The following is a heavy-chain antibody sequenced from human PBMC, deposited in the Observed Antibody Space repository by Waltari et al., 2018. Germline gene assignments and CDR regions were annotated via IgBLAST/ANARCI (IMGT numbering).Heavy chain of an antibody. D-gene: IGHD4-17*01. CDR3: ARPGEGPSSH. CDR1: GIIVSANY. CDR2: SYSAGRT. Sequence: EVQLVESGGGLIQPGGSLRLSCAASGIIVSANYMNWVRQAPGTGPQWVSVSYSAGRTYYADSVKGRFTISRDNTKNTVYLQMNNLKTEDTAVYYCARPGEGPSSHWGQGTLVTVSS. J-gene: IGHJ4*02. V-gene: IGHV3-53*01.